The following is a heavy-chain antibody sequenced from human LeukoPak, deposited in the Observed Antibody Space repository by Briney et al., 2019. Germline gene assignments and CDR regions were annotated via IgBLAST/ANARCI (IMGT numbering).Heavy chain of an antibody. D-gene: IGHD4-17*01. CDR3: ARTKTGTTPRNYYYYYGMDV. CDR2: IYYSGST. J-gene: IGHJ6*02. CDR1: GGSISSYY. V-gene: IGHV4-59*08. Sequence: PSETLSLTCTVSGGSISSYYWSWIRQPPGKGLEWIGYIYYSGSTNYNPSLKSRVTISVDTSKNQFSLKLSSVTAADTAVYYCARTKTGTTPRNYYYYYGMDVWGQGTTVTVSS.